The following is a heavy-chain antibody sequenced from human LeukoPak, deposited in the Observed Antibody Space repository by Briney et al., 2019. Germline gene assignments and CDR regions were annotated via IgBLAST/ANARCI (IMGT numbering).Heavy chain of an antibody. CDR3: ARGRYSRIVYYYYMDV. CDR2: IIPIFGTA. CDR1: GGTFSSYA. V-gene: IGHV1-69*13. D-gene: IGHD6-13*01. Sequence: SVKVSCKASGGTFSSYAISWVRQAPGQGLEWMGGIIPIFGTANYAQKLQGRVTITADESTRTAYMALSSLRSEDTAVYSCARGRYSRIVYYYYMDVWGKGTTVTVSS. J-gene: IGHJ6*03.